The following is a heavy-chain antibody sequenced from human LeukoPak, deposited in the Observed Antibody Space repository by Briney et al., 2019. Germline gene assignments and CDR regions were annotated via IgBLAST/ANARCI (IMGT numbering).Heavy chain of an antibody. Sequence: SETLSLSCTVSGDSISSGTYYWSWIRQPPEKGLEWIGRISRSGSTNYNPPLKRRVTISVDTSKNQFSLELRSVAAADTAVYYCAREQNVILVQVAIPNSFDLWGQGTLVTVSS. D-gene: IGHD2-21*01. CDR3: AREQNVILVQVAIPNSFDL. V-gene: IGHV4-61*02. CDR2: ISRSGST. J-gene: IGHJ5*02. CDR1: GDSISSGTYY.